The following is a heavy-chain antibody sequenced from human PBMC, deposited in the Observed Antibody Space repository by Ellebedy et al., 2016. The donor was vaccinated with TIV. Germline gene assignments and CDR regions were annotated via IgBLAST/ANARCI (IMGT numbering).Heavy chain of an antibody. CDR1: GFTFSSHH. Sequence: GGSLRLSXAASGFTFSSHHMVWVRQAPGKGLESVASISASGDRTYYADSVKGRFTISRENSKNTVYLQMNSLRSEDTAVYYCRPGHYSDAWGRGTLVTVSS. V-gene: IGHV3-23*01. CDR2: ISASGDRT. CDR3: RPGHYSDA. J-gene: IGHJ4*02.